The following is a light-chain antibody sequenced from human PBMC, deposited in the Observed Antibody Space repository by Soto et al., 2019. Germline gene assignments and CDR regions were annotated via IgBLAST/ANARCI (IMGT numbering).Light chain of an antibody. CDR1: ESVNSAY. CDR3: QQYGYSPWT. CDR2: GAS. Sequence: EIVSTQSPVTLSLSPGERVTLSCRASESVNSAYLAWYQHRPAQAPRLLIYGASSRATGVPDRFSGSGSGTEFTLTITRLEPADFALYYCQQYGYSPWTFGLGTKVDIK. V-gene: IGKV3-20*01. J-gene: IGKJ1*01.